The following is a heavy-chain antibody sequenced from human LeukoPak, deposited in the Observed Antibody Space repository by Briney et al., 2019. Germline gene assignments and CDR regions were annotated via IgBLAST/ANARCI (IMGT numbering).Heavy chain of an antibody. CDR3: AKDLRPPFFDY. CDR2: ISGSGGTT. CDR1: GFPVSSYA. J-gene: IGHJ4*02. V-gene: IGHV3-23*01. Sequence: GGSLSLSCAASGFPVSSYAMSWVRQAPGKGLEWVSAISGSGGTTNYPASVKGRFTISRHNSKNMFYLQMNILTAEDTAVYYCAKDLRPPFFDYWGQGTLVTASS. D-gene: IGHD3-16*01.